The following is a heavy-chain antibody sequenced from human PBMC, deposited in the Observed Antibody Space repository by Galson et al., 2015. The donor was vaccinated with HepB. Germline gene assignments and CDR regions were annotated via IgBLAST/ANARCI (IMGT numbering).Heavy chain of an antibody. CDR2: TYYRSKRYN. V-gene: IGHV6-1*01. D-gene: IGHD6-13*01. J-gene: IGHJ5*02. Sequence: CAISGDSVSSNSAAWNWIRQSPSRGLEWLGRTYYRSKRYNDYAVSVKSRITINPDTSKNQFSLQLNSVTPEDTAVYYCARCDFAYSSSWVGFDPWGQGTLVTVSS. CDR1: GDSVSSNSAA. CDR3: ARCDFAYSSSWVGFDP.